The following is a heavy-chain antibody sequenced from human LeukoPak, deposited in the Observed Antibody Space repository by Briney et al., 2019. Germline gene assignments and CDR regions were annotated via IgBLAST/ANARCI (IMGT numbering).Heavy chain of an antibody. CDR3: ARGPLLLWFGELLFNWFDP. Sequence: SETLSLTCAVSGGSISSGGYSWSWIRQPPGKGLEWIGYIYHSGSTYYNPSLKSRVTISVDRSKNQFSLKLSSVTAADTAVYYCARGPLLLWFGELLFNWFDPWGQGTLVTVSP. V-gene: IGHV4-30-2*01. J-gene: IGHJ5*02. CDR2: IYHSGST. CDR1: GGSISSGGYS. D-gene: IGHD3-10*01.